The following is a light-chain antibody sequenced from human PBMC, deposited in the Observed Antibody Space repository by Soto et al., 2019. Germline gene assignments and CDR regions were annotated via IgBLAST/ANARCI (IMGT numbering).Light chain of an antibody. CDR2: DAS. Sequence: EIVMTQSPATLSVSPGERATLSCRASQSFSSNLAWYQQKPGQAPRLLIYDASNRATGIPARFSGSGSGTDFTLTISSLDPEDFAVYYCQQRSNRPLTFGQGTRLEIK. CDR1: QSFSSN. J-gene: IGKJ5*01. V-gene: IGKV3-11*01. CDR3: QQRSNRPLT.